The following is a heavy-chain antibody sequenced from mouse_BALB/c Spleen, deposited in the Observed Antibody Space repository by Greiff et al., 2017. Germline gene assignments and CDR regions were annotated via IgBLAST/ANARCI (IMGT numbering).Heavy chain of an antibody. Sequence: QVQLQQSGPGLVAPSQSLSITCTVSGFSLTSYGVHWVRQLPGKGLEWLGVIWAVGSTNYNSALMSRLSISKDNSKSQLFLKMNSLQTDDTAMYYCARGTMITSPFAYWGQGTLVTVSA. V-gene: IGHV2-9*02. CDR3: ARGTMITSPFAY. J-gene: IGHJ3*01. D-gene: IGHD2-4*01. CDR1: GFSLTSYG. CDR2: IWAVGST.